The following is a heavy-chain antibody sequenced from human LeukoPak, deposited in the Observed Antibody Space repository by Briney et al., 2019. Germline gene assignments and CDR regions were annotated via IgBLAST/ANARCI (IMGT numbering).Heavy chain of an antibody. J-gene: IGHJ6*02. CDR2: ISGSGGST. V-gene: IGHV3-23*01. D-gene: IGHD6-19*01. CDR3: ARDPHYSSGWYVYYYYGMDV. Sequence: GGSLRLSCAASGFTFSSYAMSWVRQAPGKGLEWVSAISGSGGSTYYADSVKGRFTISRDNSKNTLYLQMNSLRAEDTAVYYCARDPHYSSGWYVYYYYGMDVWGQGTTVTVSS. CDR1: GFTFSSYA.